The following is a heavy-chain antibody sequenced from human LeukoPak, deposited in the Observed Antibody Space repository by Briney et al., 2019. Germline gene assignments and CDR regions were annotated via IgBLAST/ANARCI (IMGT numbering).Heavy chain of an antibody. V-gene: IGHV4-39*07. D-gene: IGHD6-25*01. J-gene: IGHJ4*02. CDR2: INHSGST. CDR3: ARVSKPGGYSSVDY. Sequence: PSETLSLTCSVSGGSISSSNYYWSWIRQPAGKGLEWIGEINHSGSTNYNPSLKSRVTISVDTSKNQFSLKLSSVTAADTAVYYCARVSKPGGYSSVDYWGQGTLVTVSS. CDR1: GGSISSSNYY.